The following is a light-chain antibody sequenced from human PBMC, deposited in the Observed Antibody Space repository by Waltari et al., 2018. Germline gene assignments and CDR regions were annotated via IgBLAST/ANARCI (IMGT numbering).Light chain of an antibody. CDR2: EVN. Sequence: QSALTQPASVSGSPGQSITISCTATSSDVGSYNLVSWYQHHPGKAPKLMIYEVNRRPSGVSNRFSGSKSGNTASLTISGLQAEDEADYYCCSYAGTSTVVFGGGTKLTVL. CDR1: SSDVGSYNL. V-gene: IGLV2-23*02. J-gene: IGLJ2*01. CDR3: CSYAGTSTVV.